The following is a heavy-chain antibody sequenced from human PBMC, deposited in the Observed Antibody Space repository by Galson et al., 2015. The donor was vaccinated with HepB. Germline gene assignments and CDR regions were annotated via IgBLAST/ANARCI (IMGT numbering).Heavy chain of an antibody. D-gene: IGHD1-26*01. J-gene: IGHJ4*02. Sequence: CAISGDSVSSSSATWTWFRQSPSRGLEWLGRTYYRSEYYVDYAVSVKSRITINSDTAKNQFSLQLNSVTPEDTALYYCARGSKVGSTHFDYWGQGTLVTVSS. CDR1: GDSVSSSSAT. CDR2: TYYRSEYYV. V-gene: IGHV6-1*01. CDR3: ARGSKVGSTHFDY.